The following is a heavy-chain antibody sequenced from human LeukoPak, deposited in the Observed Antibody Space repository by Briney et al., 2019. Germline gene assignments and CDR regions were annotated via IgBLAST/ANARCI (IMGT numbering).Heavy chain of an antibody. Sequence: ASVNVSCKASGYTFTSYYMYWVRQAPGQGLEWMGIINPSGGTTTYAQKFQGRVTMTRDTSTSTVYMELSSLRSEDTAVYYCARVDSGSYSYFDYWGQGTLVTVSS. CDR1: GYTFTSYY. V-gene: IGHV1-46*01. CDR3: ARVDSGSYSYFDY. CDR2: INPSGGTT. J-gene: IGHJ4*02. D-gene: IGHD1-26*01.